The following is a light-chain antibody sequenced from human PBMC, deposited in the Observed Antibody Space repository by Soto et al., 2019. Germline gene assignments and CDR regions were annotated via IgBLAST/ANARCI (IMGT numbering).Light chain of an antibody. V-gene: IGKV1-9*01. CDR1: QGISSY. J-gene: IGKJ4*01. CDR3: QQLNSYPLT. Sequence: DIQLTQSPSFLSASVGDKATITCRASQGISSYLAWYQQQPGKAPKLLIYGASTLQSGVPSRFSGSGSGTEFTLTISSLQPEDFATYYCQQLNSYPLTFGGGTKVDIK. CDR2: GAS.